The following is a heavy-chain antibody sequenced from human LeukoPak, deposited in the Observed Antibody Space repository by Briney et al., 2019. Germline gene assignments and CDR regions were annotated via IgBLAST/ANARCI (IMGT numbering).Heavy chain of an antibody. D-gene: IGHD1-26*01. CDR2: ISGTGGST. V-gene: IGHV3-23*01. CDR3: AKDYEPLVGVHRWGDWFDP. J-gene: IGHJ5*02. CDR1: GFTFSSYG. Sequence: GGTLRLSCAASGFTFSSYGMSWVRQAPGKGLEWVSLISGTGGSTYYADSVKGRFTISRDNSKNTLYLQMNSLRAEDTAVYYCAKDYEPLVGVHRWGDWFDPWGQGTLVTVSS.